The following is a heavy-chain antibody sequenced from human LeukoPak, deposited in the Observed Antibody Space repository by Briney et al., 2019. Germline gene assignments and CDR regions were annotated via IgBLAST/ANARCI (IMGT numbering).Heavy chain of an antibody. V-gene: IGHV4-59*08. CDR2: IYYSGST. Sequence: KPSETLSLTCTVSGGSISSYYWSWIRQPPGKGLEWIGYIYYSGSTNYNPSPKSRVTISVDTSKNQFSLKLSSVTAADTAVYYCASSQPYVRGSYRSDAFDIWGQGTMVTVSS. D-gene: IGHD3-16*02. CDR1: GGSISSYY. J-gene: IGHJ3*02. CDR3: ASSQPYVRGSYRSDAFDI.